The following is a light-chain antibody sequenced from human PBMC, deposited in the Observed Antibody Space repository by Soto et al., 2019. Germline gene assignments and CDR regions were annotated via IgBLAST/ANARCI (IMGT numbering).Light chain of an antibody. CDR1: QSLSSSY. CDR2: GAS. Sequence: EIVLTQSPGTLSLSPGERATLSCRASQSLSSSYLAWYQQKPGQAPRLLIYGASSRATGIPDRFSGSGSGKDFTLTISRLEPEDFAVYYCQQYGTSPRITFGQGTRLEIK. CDR3: QQYGTSPRIT. V-gene: IGKV3-20*01. J-gene: IGKJ5*01.